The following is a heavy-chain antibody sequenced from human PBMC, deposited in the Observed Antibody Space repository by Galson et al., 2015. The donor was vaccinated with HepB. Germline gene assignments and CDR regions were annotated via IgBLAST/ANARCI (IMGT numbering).Heavy chain of an antibody. J-gene: IGHJ4*02. CDR3: AKETTVTYPETFFDY. CDR1: GFTFSSSA. D-gene: IGHD4-17*01. Sequence: SLRLSCAASGFTFSSSAMSWVRQAPGKGLEWVSTITDIDATRYYADSVKGRFTISRDISKNTLFLQMDSPRAEDTAVYYCAKETTVTYPETFFDYWGQGTLVTVSS. CDR2: ITDIDATR. V-gene: IGHV3-23*01.